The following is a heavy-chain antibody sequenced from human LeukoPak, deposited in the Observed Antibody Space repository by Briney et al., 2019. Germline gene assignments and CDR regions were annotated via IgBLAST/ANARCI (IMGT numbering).Heavy chain of an antibody. CDR1: GFTFSSYS. J-gene: IGHJ4*02. V-gene: IGHV3-48*01. Sequence: PGGSLRLSCAASGFTFSSYSMNWVRQAPGKGLEWVSYISSSSSTIYYADSVKGRFTISRDNAKNSLYLQMNSLRAEDTAVYYCAKDGGKGSWFGELSGYFDYWGQGTLVTVSS. D-gene: IGHD3-10*01. CDR3: AKDGGKGSWFGELSGYFDY. CDR2: ISSSSSTI.